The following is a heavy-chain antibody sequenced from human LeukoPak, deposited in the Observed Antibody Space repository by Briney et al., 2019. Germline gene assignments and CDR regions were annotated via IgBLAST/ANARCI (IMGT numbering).Heavy chain of an antibody. CDR3: ARDVGSGSYYFDY. CDR1: GYSFTRYD. D-gene: IGHD3-10*01. J-gene: IGHJ4*02. CDR2: MNPNSGNT. Sequence: ASVKVSCKASGYSFTRYDINWVRQATGQGLEWMGWMNPNSGNTGYAQKFQGRVTITRNTSISTAYMELSSLRSEDTAVHYCARDVGSGSYYFDYWGQGTLVTVSS. V-gene: IGHV1-8*03.